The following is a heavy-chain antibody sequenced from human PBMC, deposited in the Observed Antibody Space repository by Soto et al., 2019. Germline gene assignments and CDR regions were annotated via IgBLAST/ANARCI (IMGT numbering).Heavy chain of an antibody. V-gene: IGHV4-59*01. CDR3: ARAVLPATAPFDY. CDR2: IYYSGST. Sequence: SETLSLTCIVSGGSISNYYWSWIRQPSGKGLEWIGYIYYSGSTNYNSSLQSRVTISVDTSKNQFSLKLSSVTAADTAVYYCARAVLPATAPFDYWGQGTLVTVSS. J-gene: IGHJ4*02. D-gene: IGHD2-2*01. CDR1: GGSISNYY.